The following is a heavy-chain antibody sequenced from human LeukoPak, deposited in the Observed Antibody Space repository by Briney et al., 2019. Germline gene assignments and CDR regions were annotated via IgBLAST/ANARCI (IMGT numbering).Heavy chain of an antibody. CDR3: ARHIKYSSSESGGLTPGGLTQFDP. D-gene: IGHD6-6*01. V-gene: IGHV4-30-4*08. Sequence: SETLSLTCTVSGGSISSGDYYWSSIRQPPVKGLEWIGYIYYSGSTYYNPSLKSRVTISVDTSKNQFSLKLSSVTAADTAVYYCARHIKYSSSESGGLTPGGLTQFDPWGQGTLVTVSS. CDR2: IYYSGST. J-gene: IGHJ5*02. CDR1: GGSISSGDYY.